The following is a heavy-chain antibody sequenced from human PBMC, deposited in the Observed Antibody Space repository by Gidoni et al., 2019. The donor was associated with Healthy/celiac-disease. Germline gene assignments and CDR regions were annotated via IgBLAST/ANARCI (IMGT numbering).Heavy chain of an antibody. CDR1: GGSFSGYY. CDR3: ASQSTERNSDY. V-gene: IGHV4-34*01. CDR2: INHSGST. J-gene: IGHJ4*02. Sequence: QVQLQQWGAGLLKPSETLSLTCAVYGGSFSGYYWSWIRQPPGKGLEWIGEINHSGSTNYNPSLKSRVTISVDTSKNQFSLKLSSVTAADTAVYYCASQSTERNSDYWGQGTLVTVSS. D-gene: IGHD1-1*01.